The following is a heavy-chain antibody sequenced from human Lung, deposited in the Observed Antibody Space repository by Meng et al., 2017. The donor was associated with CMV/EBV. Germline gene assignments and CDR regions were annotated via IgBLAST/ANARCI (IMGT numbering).Heavy chain of an antibody. CDR2: INPSNGGT. J-gene: IGHJ3*02. D-gene: IGHD5-24*01. CDR1: GYTFSGFF. Sequence: SVKVSCKASGYTFSGFFMHWVRQAPGQGLEWMGWINPSNGGTKYVQKFQGRVTMTRDTSINTAYMELSRLTSDDTAVYYCARVRWQQLAYDAFDIWGQGAMVTVSS. V-gene: IGHV1-2*02. CDR3: ARVRWQQLAYDAFDI.